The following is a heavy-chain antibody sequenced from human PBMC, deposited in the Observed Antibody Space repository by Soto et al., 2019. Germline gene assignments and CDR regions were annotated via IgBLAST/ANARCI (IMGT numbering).Heavy chain of an antibody. V-gene: IGHV3-30-3*01. CDR1: GFTFSSYA. CDR3: ARAAPKYCTNGVCYTRYYYYYGMDV. J-gene: IGHJ6*02. D-gene: IGHD2-8*01. Sequence: PGGSVRLSCAASGFTFSSYAMHWVRQAPGKGLEWVAVISYDGSNKYYADSVKGRFTISRDNSKNTLYLQMNSLRAEDTAVYYCARAAPKYCTNGVCYTRYYYYYGMDVWGQGTTVTVSS. CDR2: ISYDGSNK.